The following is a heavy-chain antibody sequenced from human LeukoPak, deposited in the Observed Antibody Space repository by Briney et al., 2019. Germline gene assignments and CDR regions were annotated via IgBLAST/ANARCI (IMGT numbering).Heavy chain of an antibody. CDR3: ARLRVSGSYLYYFDY. Sequence: PSETLSLTCTVSGGSISSYYWSWIRQPAGKGLEWIGRIYTSGSTNYNPSLKSRVTISVDTSKNQFTLKLSSVTAADTAVYYCARLRVSGSYLYYFDYWGQGTLVTVSS. CDR1: GGSISSYY. CDR2: IYTSGST. D-gene: IGHD1-26*01. V-gene: IGHV4-4*07. J-gene: IGHJ4*02.